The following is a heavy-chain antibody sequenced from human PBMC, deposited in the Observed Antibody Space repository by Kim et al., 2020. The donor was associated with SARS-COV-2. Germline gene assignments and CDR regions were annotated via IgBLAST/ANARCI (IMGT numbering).Heavy chain of an antibody. CDR1: GGSINSNY. D-gene: IGHD3-10*01. J-gene: IGHJ6*02. Sequence: SETLSLNCTVSGGSINSNYWSWVRQPPGKGLEWIAYIYYSGSTDYNPSLKSRVTISVDTAKKQVSLNLSAVTAADTAVYYCVSQRGGVWYYGMDVWGQGTTVTVSS. V-gene: IGHV4-59*13. CDR2: IYYSGST. CDR3: VSQRGGVWYYGMDV.